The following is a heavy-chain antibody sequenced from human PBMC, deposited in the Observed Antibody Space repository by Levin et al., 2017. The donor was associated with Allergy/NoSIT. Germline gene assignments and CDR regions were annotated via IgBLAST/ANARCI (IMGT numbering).Heavy chain of an antibody. CDR1: GFTFSSYA. CDR2: ISGSGGST. V-gene: IGHV3-23*01. J-gene: IGHJ4*02. CDR3: AKAIGSRGSFDY. D-gene: IGHD2-15*01. Sequence: GESLKISCAASGFTFSSYAMSWVRQAPGKGLEWVSAISGSGGSTYYADSVKGRFTISRDNSKNTLYLQMNSLRAEDTAVYYCAKAIGSRGSFDYWGQGTLVTVSS.